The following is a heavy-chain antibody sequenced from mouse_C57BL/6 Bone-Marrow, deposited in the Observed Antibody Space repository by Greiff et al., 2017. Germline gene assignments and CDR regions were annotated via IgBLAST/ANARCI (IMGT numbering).Heavy chain of an antibody. D-gene: IGHD1-1*01. Sequence: VQLQQPGAELVKPGASVKLSCTATGYTFTSYWMHWVKQRPGPGLEWIGMIHPNSGSTNYNEKFKSKATLTADNSSSTAYMQLSSLSSADSAVSYCAREDNTVPQFADWGAGALVTVSA. V-gene: IGHV1-64*01. CDR2: IHPNSGST. CDR1: GYTFTSYW. CDR3: AREDNTVPQFAD. J-gene: IGHJ3*01.